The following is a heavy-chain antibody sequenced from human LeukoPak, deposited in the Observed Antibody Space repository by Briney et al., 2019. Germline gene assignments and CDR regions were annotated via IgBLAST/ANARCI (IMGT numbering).Heavy chain of an antibody. V-gene: IGHV3-7*01. Sequence: PGGSLRLSCAASGFHFTTYWMGWVRQAPGKGLEWVANIKQDGSEKYYVDSVKGRFTISRDNAKNSLYLQMNSLRAEDTAVYYCAELGITMIGGVWGKGTTVTISS. J-gene: IGHJ6*04. CDR3: AELGITMIGGV. D-gene: IGHD3-10*02. CDR1: GFHFTTYW. CDR2: IKQDGSEK.